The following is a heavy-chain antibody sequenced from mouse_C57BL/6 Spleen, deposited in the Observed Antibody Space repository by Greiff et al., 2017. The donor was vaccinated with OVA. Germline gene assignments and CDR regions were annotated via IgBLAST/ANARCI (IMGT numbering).Heavy chain of an antibody. CDR1: GYAFSSSW. V-gene: IGHV1-82*01. CDR3: ARFGSRYYFDY. CDR2: IYPGDGDT. D-gene: IGHD1-1*01. J-gene: IGHJ2*01. Sequence: QVQLQQSGPELVKPGASVKISCKASGYAFSSSWMNWVKQRPGKGLEWIGRIYPGDGDTNYNGKFKGKATLTADKSSSTAYMQLSSLTSEDSAVYFCARFGSRYYFDYWGQGTTLTVSS.